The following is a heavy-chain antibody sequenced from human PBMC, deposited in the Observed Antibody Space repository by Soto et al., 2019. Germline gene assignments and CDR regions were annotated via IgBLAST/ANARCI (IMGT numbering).Heavy chain of an antibody. CDR3: AKTVDIVDHEYIDY. V-gene: IGHV3-23*01. CDR2: ISGSADST. Sequence: GGSLRLSCAASGFTFSSYAMNLVRQSPGKGLEWVSTISGSADSTYYADSVKGRFTIARDNSKNTLDLQMNSLRAEDTAVYYCAKTVDIVDHEYIDYWGQGILVTVSS. J-gene: IGHJ4*02. D-gene: IGHD5-12*01. CDR1: GFTFSSYA.